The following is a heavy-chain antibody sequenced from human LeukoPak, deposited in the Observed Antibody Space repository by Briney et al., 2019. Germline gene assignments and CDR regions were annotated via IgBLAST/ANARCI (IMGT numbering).Heavy chain of an antibody. J-gene: IGHJ6*03. CDR3: ARGRGGNYYYYYYMDV. Sequence: GASVKVSCKASGCTFTSYDINWVRQATGQGLEWMGWMNPNSGNTGYAQKFQGRVTMTRNTSISTAYMELSSLRSEDTAVYYCARGRGGNYYYYYYMDVWGKGTTVTISS. D-gene: IGHD2-15*01. CDR1: GCTFTSYD. CDR2: MNPNSGNT. V-gene: IGHV1-8*01.